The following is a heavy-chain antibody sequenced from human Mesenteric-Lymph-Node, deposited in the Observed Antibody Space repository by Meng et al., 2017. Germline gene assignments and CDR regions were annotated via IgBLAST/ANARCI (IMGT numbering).Heavy chain of an antibody. D-gene: IGHD6-6*01. CDR2: MSTSGGT. CDR3: ASIRSSRDY. Sequence: SCTVAGDSISTYYWSWVRQSAGKGLEWIGRMSTSGGTYYNPSLKSRVTMSVDASKNQFSLGLRSVTAADTAVYCCASIRSSRDYWGQGRLVTVSS. J-gene: IGHJ4*02. CDR1: GDSISTYY. V-gene: IGHV4-4*07.